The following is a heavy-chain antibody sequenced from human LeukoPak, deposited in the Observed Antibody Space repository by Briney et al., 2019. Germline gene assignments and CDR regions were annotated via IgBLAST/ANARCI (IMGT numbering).Heavy chain of an antibody. V-gene: IGHV3-33*08. Sequence: GGSLRLSCAASEFTFSDYDMNWIRQASGKGLEWVAVIWYDGSNKYYADSVKGRFTISRDNSKNTLYLQVNSLRAEDTAVYYCARENASSGWLYYYYGMDVWGQGTTVTVSS. CDR3: ARENASSGWLYYYYGMDV. D-gene: IGHD6-19*01. CDR1: EFTFSDYD. CDR2: IWYDGSNK. J-gene: IGHJ6*02.